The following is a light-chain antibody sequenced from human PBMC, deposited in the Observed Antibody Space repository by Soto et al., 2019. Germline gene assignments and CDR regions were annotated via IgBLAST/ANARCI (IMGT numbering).Light chain of an antibody. CDR3: QQLNSYPPT. J-gene: IGKJ3*01. V-gene: IGKV1-9*01. CDR2: AAS. CDR1: QGISSY. Sequence: DIQLTQSPSFLSASVGDRVTITCRASQGISSYLAWYQQKPGKAPKLLIYAASTLQSGVPSRFSGSGSGTECTLTIRSLQPEDFATYYCQQLNSYPPTFGPGTKVDIK.